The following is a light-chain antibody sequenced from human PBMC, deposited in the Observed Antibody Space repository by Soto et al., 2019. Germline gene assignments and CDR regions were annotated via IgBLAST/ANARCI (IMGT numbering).Light chain of an antibody. J-gene: IGKJ5*01. CDR2: GAS. Sequence: EIVMTPSPATLSVSPGERATLSCRASQSVSSNLAWYQQKPGQAPRLLIYGASTRATGIPARFSGSVSGTEFTLTISSLQSEDFAVYYCQQYHNWPPGITFGQGTRREIK. CDR1: QSVSSN. CDR3: QQYHNWPPGIT. V-gene: IGKV3-15*01.